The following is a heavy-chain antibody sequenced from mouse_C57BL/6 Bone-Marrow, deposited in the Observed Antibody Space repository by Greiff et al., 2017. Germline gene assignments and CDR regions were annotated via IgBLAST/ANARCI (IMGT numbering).Heavy chain of an antibody. J-gene: IGHJ3*01. CDR3: ARGDYYGSSSFAY. Sequence: QVQLKQPGAELVRPGSSVKLSCKASGYTFTSYWMDWVKQRPGQGLEWIGNIYPSDSETHYNQKFKDKATLTVDKSSSTAYMQLSSLTFEDSAVYYCARGDYYGSSSFAYWGQGTLVTVSA. CDR1: GYTFTSYW. V-gene: IGHV1-61*01. CDR2: IYPSDSET. D-gene: IGHD1-1*01.